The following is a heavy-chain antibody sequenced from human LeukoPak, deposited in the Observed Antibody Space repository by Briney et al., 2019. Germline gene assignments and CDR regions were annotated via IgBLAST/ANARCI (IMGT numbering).Heavy chain of an antibody. CDR3: ARGGWPNFDY. J-gene: IGHJ4*02. Sequence: PSHTLSLTCAVTGGSISSGGYSWSWIRQPPGKGLEWIGYIYHSGSTYYNPSLKSRVTISVDRSKNQFSLKLSSVTAADTAVYYCARGGWPNFDYWGQGTLVTVSS. V-gene: IGHV4-30-2*01. CDR1: GGSISSGGYS. D-gene: IGHD2-15*01. CDR2: IYHSGST.